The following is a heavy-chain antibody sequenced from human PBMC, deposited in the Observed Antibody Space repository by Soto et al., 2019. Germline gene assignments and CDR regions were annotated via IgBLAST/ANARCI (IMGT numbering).Heavy chain of an antibody. CDR3: AKGGGRFDH. J-gene: IGHJ4*02. D-gene: IGHD2-15*01. CDR1: GFSLSRHW. CDR2: IRQDGDEK. Sequence: GGSLRLSCAVSGFSLSRHWMTLVRRAPGKGLEWVANIRQDGDEKHYVDSVNGRFTISRDNTKNSVFLHMSSLRAEDTAVYYCAKGGGRFDHWGQGTMVTVSS. V-gene: IGHV3-7*01.